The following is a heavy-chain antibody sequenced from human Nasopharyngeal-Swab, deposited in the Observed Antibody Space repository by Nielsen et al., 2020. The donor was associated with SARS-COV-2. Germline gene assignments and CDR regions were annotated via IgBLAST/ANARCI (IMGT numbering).Heavy chain of an antibody. Sequence: SQTLSLICAISGDSVSSNSATWNWIRQSPSRGLEWLGRTYYRSKWCNDYAVSVKGRITINPDTSKNQFSLQLNSVTPEDTAVYYCARVCPDYSSNFYYGMDVWGQGTPVTVSS. V-gene: IGHV6-1*01. J-gene: IGHJ6*02. CDR3: ARVCPDYSSNFYYGMDV. CDR1: GDSVSSNSAT. CDR2: TYYRSKWCN. D-gene: IGHD2-15*01.